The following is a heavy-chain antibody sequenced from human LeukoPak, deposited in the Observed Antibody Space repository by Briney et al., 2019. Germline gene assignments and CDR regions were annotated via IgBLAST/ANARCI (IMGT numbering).Heavy chain of an antibody. CDR1: GFTFSDYY. V-gene: IGHV3-11*06. CDR3: ARDLLGGGDDY. D-gene: IGHD2-21*02. J-gene: IGHJ4*02. Sequence: AGGSLRLSCAASGFTFSDYYMSWIRQAPGKGLEWVSSISSSSSYIYYADSLKGRFTISRDNAKNSLYLQMNSLRAEDTAVYYCARDLLGGGDDYWGQGTLVTVSS. CDR2: ISSSSSYI.